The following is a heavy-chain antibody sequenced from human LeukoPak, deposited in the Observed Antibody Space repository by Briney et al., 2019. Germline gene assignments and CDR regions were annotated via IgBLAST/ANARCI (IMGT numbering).Heavy chain of an antibody. CDR1: GGAISGYY. CDR2: IYYSGGT. V-gene: IGHV4-59*01. D-gene: IGHD3-22*01. J-gene: IGHJ4*02. CDR3: ARDGLYDSSGYYMDS. Sequence: SETLSLTCTVSGGAISGYYWSWIRQPPGKGLEWIGYIYYSGGTKYNPSLMSRVTISVDRAQNQFSLSLSSVTAADTAVYYCARDGLYDSSGYYMDSWGQGTLVIVSS.